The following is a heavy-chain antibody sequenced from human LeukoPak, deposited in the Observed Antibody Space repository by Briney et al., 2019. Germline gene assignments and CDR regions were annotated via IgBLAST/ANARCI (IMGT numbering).Heavy chain of an antibody. CDR3: AKRGNSWDLFDY. V-gene: IGHV3-23*01. D-gene: IGHD6-13*01. Sequence: GGSLRLSCAASGFTFSSYAMSWVRQAPGKGLEWVSNIGGSVGSMFYAASVKGRFAISRDNSKNTLFLQMNNLRVEDTAVYYCAKRGNSWDLFDYWGQGTLVTVSS. J-gene: IGHJ4*02. CDR1: GFTFSSYA. CDR2: IGGSVGSM.